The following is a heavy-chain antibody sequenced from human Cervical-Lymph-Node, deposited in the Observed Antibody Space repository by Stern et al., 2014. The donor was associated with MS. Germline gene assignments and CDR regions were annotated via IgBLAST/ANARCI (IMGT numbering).Heavy chain of an antibody. Sequence: VQLVESGGGVVQPGRSLRPSCAASGFTFRDYAMNWVRQAPARGLGGGAVISNDGSDEYYADSVKGRFTISRDNSKNTLYLQMNSLRVEDTAVYYCAIGLYDFWSGQGFDPWGQGTLVTVSS. V-gene: IGHV3-30-3*01. D-gene: IGHD3-3*01. CDR2: ISNDGSDE. J-gene: IGHJ5*02. CDR1: GFTFRDYA. CDR3: AIGLYDFWSGQGFDP.